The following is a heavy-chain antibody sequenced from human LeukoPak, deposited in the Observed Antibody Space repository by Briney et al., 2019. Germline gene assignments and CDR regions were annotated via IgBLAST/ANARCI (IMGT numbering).Heavy chain of an antibody. J-gene: IGHJ4*02. CDR3: ARGGASRPDY. CDR1: GFTFSNYG. V-gene: IGHV3-21*01. CDR2: ISSSRTSI. Sequence: GGSLRLSCVASGFTFSNYGMNWVRQAPGKGLEWVSYISSSRTSISNADSVKGRFTVSRDNAERSLYLQMNSLRVEDTAIYYCARGGASRPDYWGQGTLVTVSS. D-gene: IGHD6-6*01.